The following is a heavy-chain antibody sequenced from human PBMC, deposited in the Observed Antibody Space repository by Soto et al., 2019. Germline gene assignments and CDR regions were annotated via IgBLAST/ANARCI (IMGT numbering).Heavy chain of an antibody. D-gene: IGHD3-22*01. Sequence: SVKVSCKASGFTFTSSAVQWVRQARGQRLEWIGWIVVGSGNTNYAQKFQERVTITRDMSTSTAYMELSSLRSEDTAVYYCAAGDGVDSSGPWYYYGMDVWGQGTTVTVSS. CDR3: AAGDGVDSSGPWYYYGMDV. CDR2: IVVGSGNT. J-gene: IGHJ6*02. CDR1: GFTFTSSA. V-gene: IGHV1-58*01.